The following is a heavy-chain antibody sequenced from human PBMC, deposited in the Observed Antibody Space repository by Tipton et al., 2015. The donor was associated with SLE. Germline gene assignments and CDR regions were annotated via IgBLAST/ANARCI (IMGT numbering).Heavy chain of an antibody. CDR2: IYYSGST. CDR1: GGSISSGGYY. CDR3: ARGWGRWPYYFDY. D-gene: IGHD1-26*01. J-gene: IGHJ4*02. Sequence: LRLSCTVSGGSISSGGYYWSWIRQPPGKGLEWIGYIYYSGSTNYNPSLKSRVTISVDTSKNQFSLKLSSVTAADTAVYYCARGWGRWPYYFDYWGQGTLVTVSS. V-gene: IGHV4-61*08.